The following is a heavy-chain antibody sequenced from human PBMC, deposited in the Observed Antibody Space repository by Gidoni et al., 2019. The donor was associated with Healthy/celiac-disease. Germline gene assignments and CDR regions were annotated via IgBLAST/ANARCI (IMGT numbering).Heavy chain of an antibody. CDR2: ISSSGSTI. CDR1: GFTFSAYY. Sequence: QVQLVESGGGLVKPGGSLRLSCAASGFTFSAYYMSCIRQAPGKGLDWVSYISSSGSTIYYADSVKGRFTISRDNAKNSLYLQMNSLRAEDTAVYYCARTTYYYDSSGYHFDYWGQGTLVTVSS. CDR3: ARTTYYYDSSGYHFDY. J-gene: IGHJ4*02. D-gene: IGHD3-22*01. V-gene: IGHV3-11*01.